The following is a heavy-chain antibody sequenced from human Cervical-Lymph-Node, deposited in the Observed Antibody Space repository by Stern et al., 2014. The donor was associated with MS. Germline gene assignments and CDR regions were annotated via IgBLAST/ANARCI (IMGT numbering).Heavy chain of an antibody. D-gene: IGHD3-22*01. CDR2: IYYRGST. CDR1: GGSISSGGYY. CDR3: ARDLRYYYDSSGYYYRWFDP. Sequence: VQLVESGPGLVKPSQTLSLTCTVSGGSISSGGYYWSWIRQHPGKGLEWIGYIYYRGSTYYNPSLKSRVTISVDTSKNQFSLKLSSVTAADTAVYYCARDLRYYYDSSGYYYRWFDPWGQGTLVTVSS. J-gene: IGHJ5*02. V-gene: IGHV4-31*03.